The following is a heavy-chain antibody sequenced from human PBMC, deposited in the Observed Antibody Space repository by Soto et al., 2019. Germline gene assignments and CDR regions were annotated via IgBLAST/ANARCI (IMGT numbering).Heavy chain of an antibody. CDR3: ARDLGLRYFDWLSREDYYYMDV. J-gene: IGHJ6*03. CDR1: GGTFSSYT. V-gene: IGHV1-69*04. CDR2: IIPILGIA. D-gene: IGHD3-9*01. Sequence: ASVKVSCKASGGTFSSYTISWVRQAPGQGLEWMGRIIPILGIANYAQKFQGRVTITADKSTSTAYMELSSLRSEDTAVYYCARDLGLRYFDWLSREDYYYMDVRAKRTTVTVSS.